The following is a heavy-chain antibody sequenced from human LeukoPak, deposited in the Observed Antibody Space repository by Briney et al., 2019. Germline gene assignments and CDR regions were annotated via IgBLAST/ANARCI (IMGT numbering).Heavy chain of an antibody. CDR1: GFTFSNYW. CDR2: INSDGSST. D-gene: IGHD2-8*02. V-gene: IGHV3-74*01. CDR3: ARGTGYNVFDY. J-gene: IGHJ4*02. Sequence: GGSLRLSCAASGFTFSNYWMHWVRQAPGKGLVWVSRINSDGSSTSYADSVKGRFTISRDNAKNTLYLQMNSLRAEDTAVYYCARGTGYNVFDYWGQGTLVTVSS.